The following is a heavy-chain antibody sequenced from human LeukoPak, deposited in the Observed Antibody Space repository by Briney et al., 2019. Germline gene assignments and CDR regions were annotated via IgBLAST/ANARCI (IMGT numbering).Heavy chain of an antibody. CDR3: ARSEDCSGGSCYTVTPPDY. Sequence: SSQTLSLTCTVSGGSISSGGYYWSWIRQHPGKGLEWIGYIYYSGSTYYNPSLKSRVTISVDTSKNQFSLKLSSVTAADTAVYYCARSEDCSGGSCYTVTPPDYWGQGTLATVSS. J-gene: IGHJ4*02. D-gene: IGHD2-15*01. CDR2: IYYSGST. CDR1: GGSISSGGYY. V-gene: IGHV4-31*03.